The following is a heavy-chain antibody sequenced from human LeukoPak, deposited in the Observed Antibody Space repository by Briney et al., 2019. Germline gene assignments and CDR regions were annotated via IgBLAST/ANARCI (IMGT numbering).Heavy chain of an antibody. CDR3: ARTTVTFDY. J-gene: IGHJ4*02. CDR2: IYYSGST. CDR1: GGSISSYY. V-gene: IGHV4-59*01. D-gene: IGHD4-11*01. Sequence: SETLSLXCTVSGGSISSYYWSWIRQPPGKGLEWIGYIYYSGSTNYNPSLKSRVTISVDTSKSQFSLKLSSVTAADTAVYYCARTTVTFDYWGQGTLVTVSS.